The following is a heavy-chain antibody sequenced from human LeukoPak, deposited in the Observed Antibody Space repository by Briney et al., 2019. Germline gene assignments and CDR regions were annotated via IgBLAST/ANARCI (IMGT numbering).Heavy chain of an antibody. Sequence: PSETLSLTSTFSGGSISSSAYYWGWVRQPPGKGLEWIGSIYYSGSTYYSPSLKSRVTISVDTSKNQFSPKLSSVTAADTALYYCARHGSGFILIPWFDPWGQGTLVTVSS. D-gene: IGHD3-22*01. CDR2: IYYSGST. J-gene: IGHJ5*02. CDR1: GGSISSSAYY. V-gene: IGHV4-39*01. CDR3: ARHGSGFILIPWFDP.